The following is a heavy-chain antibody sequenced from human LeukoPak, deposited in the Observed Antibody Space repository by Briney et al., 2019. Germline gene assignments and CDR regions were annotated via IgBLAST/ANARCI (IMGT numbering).Heavy chain of an antibody. V-gene: IGHV3-23*01. CDR1: GFTFSSYG. CDR3: AQAWGRPRPDVLLYFDWLSYTRRVPYLFRGMDV. D-gene: IGHD3-9*01. CDR2: ISGSGGST. Sequence: GGSLRLSCAASGFTFSSYGMSWVRLAPGKGLEWVSAISGSGGSTYYADSVKGRFTISRDNSKNTLYLQMNSLRAEDTAVYDYAQAWGRPRPDVLLYFDWLSYTRRVPYLFRGMDVWGKGTTVTVSS. J-gene: IGHJ6*04.